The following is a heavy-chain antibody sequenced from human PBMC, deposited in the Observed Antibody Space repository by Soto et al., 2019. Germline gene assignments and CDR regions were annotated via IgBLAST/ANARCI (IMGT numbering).Heavy chain of an antibody. J-gene: IGHJ4*02. D-gene: IGHD3-3*01. CDR2: IYYSGST. CDR3: AGEGDDFWRGGGGGFY. Sequence: QLHLQESGPGLVKPSETLSLTCTVSGGSINSGSFYWGWIRQPPGKGLEWIGTIYYSGSTYYNPSPRSRVTISVDTSKNHFSLKLSSVTAADTAVYYCAGEGDDFWRGGGGGFYWGQGTLVTVSS. V-gene: IGHV4-39*02. CDR1: GGSINSGSFY.